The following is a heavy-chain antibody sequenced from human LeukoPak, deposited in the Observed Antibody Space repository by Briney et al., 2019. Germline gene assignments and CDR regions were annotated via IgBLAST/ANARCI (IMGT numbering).Heavy chain of an antibody. V-gene: IGHV4-34*01. J-gene: IGHJ4*02. CDR1: GGSFSGYY. CDR2: INHSGST. Sequence: SETLSLTCAVYGGSFSGYYWSWIRQPPGKGLEWIGEINHSGSTNYNPSLKSRVTISVDTSKNQFSLKLSSVTAADTAVYYCAREGHPCSSGWYSTLLFYFDYWGQGTLVTVSS. CDR3: AREGHPCSSGWYSTLLFYFDY. D-gene: IGHD6-19*01.